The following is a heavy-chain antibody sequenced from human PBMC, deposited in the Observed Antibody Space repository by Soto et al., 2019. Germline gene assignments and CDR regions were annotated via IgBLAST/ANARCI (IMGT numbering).Heavy chain of an antibody. D-gene: IGHD3-16*01. CDR1: GDSISSGGFY. J-gene: IGHJ4*02. Sequence: QVHLQESGPGLVEPSQTLSLTCTVAGDSISSGGFYWSWIRQHPGKGLEWIGIIYRTGSTYYNPSLKSRVLISIDTSKIQFSPKLTSVTAADTAVYYCTRTSSRLGEFYWGQGSLVAVSS. CDR2: IYRTGST. V-gene: IGHV4-31*03. CDR3: TRTSSRLGEFY.